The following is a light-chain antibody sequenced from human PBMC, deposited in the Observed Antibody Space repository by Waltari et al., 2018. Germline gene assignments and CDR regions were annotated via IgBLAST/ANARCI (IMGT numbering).Light chain of an antibody. J-gene: IGLJ2*01. CDR3: STWDDGLAGGVV. CDR2: NND. V-gene: IGLV1-44*01. Sequence: QAVLTQPPSASVTPGQPVTISCSGTRSNIGITPVTLYQQLPGTTPKVLIYNNDQRPSGVPDRFSGSKSGTSVSLAISGRQSDDEADYYCSTWDDGLAGGVVFGGGTKLTVL. CDR1: RSNIGITP.